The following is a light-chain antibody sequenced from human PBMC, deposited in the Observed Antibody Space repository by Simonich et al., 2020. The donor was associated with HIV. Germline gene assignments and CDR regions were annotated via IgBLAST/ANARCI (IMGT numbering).Light chain of an antibody. CDR2: GAS. CDR1: QSVSSY. V-gene: IGKV3-11*01. J-gene: IGKJ2*01. Sequence: EIVLTQSPGTLSLSPGERATLSCRASQSVSSYLAWYQQKPGQAHRLIIYGASNRATGIPARFSGSGSGTDFTLTISSLEPEDFAVYYCQQRSNWPRTFGQGTKLEIK. CDR3: QQRSNWPRT.